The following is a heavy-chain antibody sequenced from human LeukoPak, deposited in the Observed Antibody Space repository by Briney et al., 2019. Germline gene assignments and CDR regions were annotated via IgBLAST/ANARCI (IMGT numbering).Heavy chain of an antibody. CDR2: IYTSGST. D-gene: IGHD6-19*01. CDR3: ARDGDVGSGWYGQFDY. CDR1: GGSISSYY. J-gene: IGHJ4*02. V-gene: IGHV4-4*07. Sequence: PSETLSLTCTVFGGSISSYYWSWIRQPAGKGLEWIGRIYTSGSTNYNPSLKSRVTMPVDTSKNQFSLKLTSVTAADTAVYYCARDGDVGSGWYGQFDYWGQGTLVTVSS.